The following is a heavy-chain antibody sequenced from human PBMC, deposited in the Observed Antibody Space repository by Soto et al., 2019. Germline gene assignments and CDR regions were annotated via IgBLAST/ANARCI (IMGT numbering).Heavy chain of an antibody. Sequence: SETLSLTCAVSGGSISSGGYSWSWIRQHPGKGLEWIGYIYYSGSTYYNPSLKSRVTISVDTSKNQFSLKLSSVTAADTAVYYCARGGYYDSSGYYGYWGQGTLVTVSS. J-gene: IGHJ4*02. V-gene: IGHV4-31*11. CDR3: ARGGYYDSSGYYGY. CDR1: GGSISSGGYS. CDR2: IYYSGST. D-gene: IGHD3-22*01.